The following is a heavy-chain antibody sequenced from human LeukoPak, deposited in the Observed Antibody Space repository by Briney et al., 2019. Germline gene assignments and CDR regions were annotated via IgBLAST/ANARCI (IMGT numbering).Heavy chain of an antibody. CDR3: ARSLDFWSGADY. CDR1: GFTFYDHG. CDR2: INWNGGST. Sequence: GGSLRLSCAASGFTFYDHGMRWVRQAPGTGLEWVSGINWNGGSTGYADSVKGRFTISRDNAKNSLYLKINSLRAEDTALYYCARSLDFWSGADYWGQGTLVTVSS. D-gene: IGHD3-3*01. J-gene: IGHJ4*02. V-gene: IGHV3-20*04.